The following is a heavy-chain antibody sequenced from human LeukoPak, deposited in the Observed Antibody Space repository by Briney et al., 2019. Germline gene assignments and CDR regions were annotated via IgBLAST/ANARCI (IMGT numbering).Heavy chain of an antibody. J-gene: IGHJ4*02. CDR3: AREGFWSGYYHFDY. CDR2: IYSGGST. D-gene: IGHD3-3*01. CDR1: GFTVSSNY. V-gene: IGHV3-53*01. Sequence: GGSLRLSCAASGFTVSSNYMSWVRQAPGKGLEWVSVIYSGGSTYYADSVKGRFTISRDNSKNTLYLQVNSLRAEDTAVYYCAREGFWSGYYHFDYWGQGTLVTVSS.